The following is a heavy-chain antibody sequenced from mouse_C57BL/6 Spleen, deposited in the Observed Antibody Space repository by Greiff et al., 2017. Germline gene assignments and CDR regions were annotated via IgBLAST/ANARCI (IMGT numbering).Heavy chain of an antibody. Sequence: VQLQQPGAELVRPGTSVKLSCKASGYTFTSYWMHWVKQRPGQGLEWIGVIDPSDSYTNYNQKFKGKATLTVDTSSSTAYMQLSSLTSEDSAVYYCARPLYDYDGRGFAYWGQGTLVTVSA. CDR3: ARPLYDYDGRGFAY. CDR2: IDPSDSYT. V-gene: IGHV1-59*01. D-gene: IGHD2-4*01. CDR1: GYTFTSYW. J-gene: IGHJ3*01.